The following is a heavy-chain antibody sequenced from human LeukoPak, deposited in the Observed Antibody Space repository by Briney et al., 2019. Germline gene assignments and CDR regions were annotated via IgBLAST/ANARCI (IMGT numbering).Heavy chain of an antibody. V-gene: IGHV3-7*01. D-gene: IGHD4-23*01. J-gene: IGHJ4*02. CDR3: ARDSTYGGNSHEYYFDY. CDR2: IKQDGSEK. Sequence: PGGSLRLSCAASGFTFSSYWMSWVRQAPGKGLEWVANIKQDGSEKYYVDSVKGRFTISRDNAKNSLYLQMNSLRAEDTAVYYCARDSTYGGNSHEYYFDYWGQGTLVTVSS. CDR1: GFTFSSYW.